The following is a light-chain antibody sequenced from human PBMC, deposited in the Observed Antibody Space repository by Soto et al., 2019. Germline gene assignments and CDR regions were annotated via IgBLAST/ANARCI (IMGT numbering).Light chain of an antibody. CDR2: DVS. CDR1: SSDDGGYKY. CDR3: SSYTSSSTPYV. J-gene: IGLJ1*01. V-gene: IGLV2-14*01. Sequence: QSVLAQPASVSGSPGQSITMSCTGSSSDDGGYKYVSWYQQHPGKVPKLMIYDVSNRPSGVSNRFSGSKSGNTASLTISGLQAEDEADYYCSSYTSSSTPYVFGTGTKVTVL.